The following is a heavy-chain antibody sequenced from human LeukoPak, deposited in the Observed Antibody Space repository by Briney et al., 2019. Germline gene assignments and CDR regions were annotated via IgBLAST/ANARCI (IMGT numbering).Heavy chain of an antibody. D-gene: IGHD3-10*01. Sequence: PGGSLRLSCAASGFTFDDYAMHWVRQAPGKGLEWVSGISWNSGSIVYADSVKGRFTISRDNSKNTLYLQMNSLRAEDTAVYYCAKDNLILRYGSGKSFDYWGQGTLVTVSS. CDR2: ISWNSGSI. CDR3: AKDNLILRYGSGKSFDY. V-gene: IGHV3-9*01. CDR1: GFTFDDYA. J-gene: IGHJ4*02.